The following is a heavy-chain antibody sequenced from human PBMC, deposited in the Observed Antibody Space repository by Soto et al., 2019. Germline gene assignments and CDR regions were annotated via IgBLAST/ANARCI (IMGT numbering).Heavy chain of an antibody. J-gene: IGHJ5*02. CDR2: ISYDGSNK. CDR3: AKEQQQPFNWFDP. CDR1: GFTFSSYA. V-gene: IGHV3-30-3*01. D-gene: IGHD6-13*01. Sequence: GGSLRLSCAASGFTFSSYAMHWVRQAPGKGLEWVAVISYDGSNKYYADSVKGRFTISRDNSKNTLYLQMNSLRAEDTAVYYCAKEQQQPFNWFDPWGQGTLVTVSS.